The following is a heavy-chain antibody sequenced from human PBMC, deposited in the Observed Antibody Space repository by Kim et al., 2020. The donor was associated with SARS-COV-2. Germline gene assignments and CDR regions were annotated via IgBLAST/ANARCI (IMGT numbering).Heavy chain of an antibody. CDR1: GYTFTHHG. J-gene: IGHJ6*02. V-gene: IGHV1-18*04. D-gene: IGHD3-10*01. Sequence: ASVKVSCKASGYTFTHHGISWVRQAPGQGLEWMGWISPYSGNTIYAQKLQDRVTMTTDISTNTAYMELRSLRSDDTAVYYCARDKMDQTLWFGAYGMDVWGQGTTVTVSS. CDR2: ISPYSGNT. CDR3: ARDKMDQTLWFGAYGMDV.